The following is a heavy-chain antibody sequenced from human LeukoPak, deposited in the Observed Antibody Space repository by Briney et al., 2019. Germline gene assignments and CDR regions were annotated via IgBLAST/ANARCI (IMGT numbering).Heavy chain of an antibody. D-gene: IGHD3-22*01. J-gene: IGHJ4*02. CDR3: ARDLSYDSSGVFDY. CDR2: ISYDGSNK. CDR1: GFTFSSYA. Sequence: GRSLRLSCAASGFTFSSYAMHWVRQAPGKGLEWVAVISYDGSNKYYADSVKGRFTISGDNSKNTLYLQMNSLRAEDTAVYYCARDLSYDSSGVFDYWGQGTLVTVSS. V-gene: IGHV3-30*04.